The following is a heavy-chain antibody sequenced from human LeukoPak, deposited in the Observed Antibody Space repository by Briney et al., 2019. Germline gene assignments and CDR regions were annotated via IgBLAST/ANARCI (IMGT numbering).Heavy chain of an antibody. V-gene: IGHV4-34*01. D-gene: IGHD6-19*01. CDR1: GGSFRGYY. Sequence: PSETLSLHRAVYGGSFRGYYWSWLRQPPGKGLEWIGEINHSGSTNYNPSLKSRVTISVDTSKNQFPLKLSSVTAADTAVYYCATFTVAGSGGQEGWFDPWGQGAVVTVSS. CDR3: ATFTVAGSGGQEGWFDP. J-gene: IGHJ5*02. CDR2: INHSGST.